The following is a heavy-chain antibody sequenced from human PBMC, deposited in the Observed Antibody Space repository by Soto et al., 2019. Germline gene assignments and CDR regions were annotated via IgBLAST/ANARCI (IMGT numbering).Heavy chain of an antibody. CDR1: GLTFRVQW. V-gene: IGHV3-7*03. Sequence: GGSLRLSCAASGLTFRVQWISWGRQAPGKGLEWVATINQDVSERYYVDSVKGRFSISRDNAKNSLYLQMNSLRAEDTAVYYCTTEEWYYFPSWGQGTLVIVSS. D-gene: IGHD3-3*01. J-gene: IGHJ4*02. CDR2: INQDVSER. CDR3: TTEEWYYFPS.